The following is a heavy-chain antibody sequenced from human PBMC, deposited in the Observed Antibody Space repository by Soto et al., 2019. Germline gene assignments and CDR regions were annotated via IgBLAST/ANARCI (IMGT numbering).Heavy chain of an antibody. Sequence: GGSLRLSCAASGFTFSSYGMHWVRQAPDKGLEWVAVIWYDGSNKYYADSVKGRFTISRDNSKNTLYLQMNSLRAEDTAVYYCARDIASGVVPAANDYWGQGTLVTVSS. CDR3: ARDIASGVVPAANDY. J-gene: IGHJ4*02. CDR2: IWYDGSNK. D-gene: IGHD2-2*01. V-gene: IGHV3-33*01. CDR1: GFTFSSYG.